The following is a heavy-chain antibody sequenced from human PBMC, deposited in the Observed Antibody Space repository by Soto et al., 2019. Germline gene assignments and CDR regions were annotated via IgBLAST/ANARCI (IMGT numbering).Heavy chain of an antibody. CDR3: ARGQDFAFGH. V-gene: IGHV4-30-2*05. CDR2: IYHSGST. CDR1: GGSISSGGYS. D-gene: IGHD3-3*01. J-gene: IGHJ4*02. Sequence: SETLSLTCAVSGGSISSGGYSWSWIRQPPGKGLEWIGYIYHSGSTHYNPSLKSRVTISVDTSKNQFSLQLNSVTPDDTGVYYCARGQDFAFGHWGQGILVTVSS.